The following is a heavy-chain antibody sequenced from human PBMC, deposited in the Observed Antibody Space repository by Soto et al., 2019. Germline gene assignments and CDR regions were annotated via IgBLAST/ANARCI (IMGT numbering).Heavy chain of an antibody. CDR3: ARAPSQYYDFWSGRFGNFDY. CDR1: GYTFTSYG. Sequence: ASVKVSCKASGYTFTSYGISWVRQAPGQGLEWMGWISAYNGNTNYAQKLQGRVTMTTDTSTSTAYMELRSLRSDDTAVYYCARAPSQYYDFWSGRFGNFDYWGQGSLVTVSS. CDR2: ISAYNGNT. J-gene: IGHJ4*02. V-gene: IGHV1-18*01. D-gene: IGHD3-3*01.